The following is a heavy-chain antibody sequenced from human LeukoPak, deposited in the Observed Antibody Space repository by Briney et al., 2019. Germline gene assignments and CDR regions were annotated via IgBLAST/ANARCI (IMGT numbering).Heavy chain of an antibody. D-gene: IGHD5-12*01. V-gene: IGHV1-2*02. Sequence: SSVKVSCKASGYTFTGYYMHWVRQAPGQGLEWMAWIKPSSGGTNYAQKFQGRVTMTRDTSISTAYMELSRLRSDDTAVYYCARYSGYDRYNYYYYYYMDVWGKGTTVTVSS. J-gene: IGHJ6*03. CDR2: IKPSSGGT. CDR1: GYTFTGYY. CDR3: ARYSGYDRYNYYYYYYMDV.